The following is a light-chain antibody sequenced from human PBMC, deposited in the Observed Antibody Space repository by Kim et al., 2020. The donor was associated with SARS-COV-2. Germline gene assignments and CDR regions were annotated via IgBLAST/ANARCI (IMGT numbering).Light chain of an antibody. CDR3: CSYAGSSTFE. CDR2: EVS. CDR1: SSDVGSYNL. J-gene: IGLJ2*01. V-gene: IGLV2-23*02. Sequence: QSALTQPSSVSGSPGQSITISCTGTSSDVGSYNLVSWYQQHPGKAPKLMIYEVSKRPSGVSNRFSCSKSGNTASLTISGLQAEDEADYYCCSYAGSSTFEFSGGTQLTVL.